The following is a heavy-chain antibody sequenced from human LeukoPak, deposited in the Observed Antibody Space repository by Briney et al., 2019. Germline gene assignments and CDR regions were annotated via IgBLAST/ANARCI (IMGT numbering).Heavy chain of an antibody. CDR3: AKGLRITMVRGVIMNSDY. CDR2: ISGSGGST. Sequence: GGSLRLSCAASEFTFNTYAMTWVRQAPGEGLEWVSAISGSGGSTYYADSVKGRFTISRDNSKNTLYLQMNSLRAEDTAVYYCAKGLRITMVRGVIMNSDYWGQGTLVTVSS. D-gene: IGHD3-10*01. J-gene: IGHJ4*02. CDR1: EFTFNTYA. V-gene: IGHV3-23*01.